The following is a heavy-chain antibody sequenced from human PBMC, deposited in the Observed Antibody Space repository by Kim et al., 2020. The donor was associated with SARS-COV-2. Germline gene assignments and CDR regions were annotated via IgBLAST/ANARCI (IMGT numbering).Heavy chain of an antibody. CDR3: ARANGYYYRGRFDY. D-gene: IGHD3-22*01. V-gene: IGHV4-34*01. CDR1: GGSFSGYY. J-gene: IGHJ4*02. Sequence: SETLSLTCAVYGGSFSGYYWSWIRQPPGKGLEWIGEINHSGSTNYNPSLKSRVTISVDTSKNQFSLKLSSVTAADTAVYYCARANGYYYRGRFDYWGQGTLVTVSS. CDR2: INHSGST.